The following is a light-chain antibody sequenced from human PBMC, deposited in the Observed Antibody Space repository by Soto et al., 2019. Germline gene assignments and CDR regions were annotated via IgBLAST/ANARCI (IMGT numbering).Light chain of an antibody. Sequence: IVVTQSPSTLSLSPGERATLSCTASQGINSYLAWYQNKPGHAPRLLLYEASNRAPGFPARFSGSGSGTDCTLTITSLEHKDFAVYYGQKHSKWPPWTFGLGTKVPI. J-gene: IGKJ1*01. CDR3: QKHSKWPPWT. CDR2: EAS. V-gene: IGKV3-11*01. CDR1: QGINSY.